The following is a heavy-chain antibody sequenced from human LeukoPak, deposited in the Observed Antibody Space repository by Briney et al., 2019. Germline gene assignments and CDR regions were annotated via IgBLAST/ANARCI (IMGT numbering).Heavy chain of an antibody. D-gene: IGHD6-19*01. V-gene: IGHV4-61*02. CDR2: IYTSGST. J-gene: IGHJ4*02. CDR3: ARVPSGWYNFDY. CDR1: GGSISSGSYY. Sequence: SETLSLTCTVSGGSISSGSYYWSWIRQPAGKGLEWIGRIYTSGSTNYNPSLKSRVTISVDTSKNQFSLKLSSVTAADTAVYYCARVPSGWYNFDYWGQGTQVTVSS.